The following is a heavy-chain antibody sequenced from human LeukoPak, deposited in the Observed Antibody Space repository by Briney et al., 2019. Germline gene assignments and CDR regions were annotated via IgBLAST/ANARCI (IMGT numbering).Heavy chain of an antibody. CDR3: TTALGTVTIY. Sequence: PGGSLRLSCTASGFTFSAYAMMWVRQAPGKGLEWVGRIKSKTDGGTTDYAAPVKGRFTISRDDSKNTLYLQMNSLKTEDTAVYYCTTALGTVTIYWGQGTLVTVSS. D-gene: IGHD4-17*01. J-gene: IGHJ4*02. CDR1: GFTFSAYA. CDR2: IKSKTDGGTT. V-gene: IGHV3-15*01.